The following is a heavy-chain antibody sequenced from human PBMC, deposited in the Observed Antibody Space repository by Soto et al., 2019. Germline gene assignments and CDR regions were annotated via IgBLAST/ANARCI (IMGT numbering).Heavy chain of an antibody. CDR1: GFTVSNKY. CDR3: AGYSSLDC. D-gene: IGHD6-19*01. V-gene: IGHV3-66*01. CDR2: IYSGGST. J-gene: IGHJ4*02. Sequence: EVQLVQSGGDLVQPGGSLRLSCAASGFTVSNKYMTWVRQAPGKGLELVSLIYSGGSTTYSDSVKGRFTISRDNSKNTLYLQMNSLRVEDTAVYFCAGYSSLDCWGQGTLVNVSS.